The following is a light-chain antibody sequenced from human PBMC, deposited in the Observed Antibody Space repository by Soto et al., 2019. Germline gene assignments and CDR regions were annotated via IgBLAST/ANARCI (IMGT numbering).Light chain of an antibody. V-gene: IGKV3-15*01. J-gene: IGKJ1*01. CDR2: DAS. CDR3: QQYNSHWT. Sequence: DILLTQSPAILSASLGDRATITCRASQSISRSLAWYQQKPGQAPRLLISDASTRASGIPARFSSGGAAATDFLPTISSLYPDYSAYYYRQQYNSHWTFGQGTKVDIK. CDR1: QSISRS.